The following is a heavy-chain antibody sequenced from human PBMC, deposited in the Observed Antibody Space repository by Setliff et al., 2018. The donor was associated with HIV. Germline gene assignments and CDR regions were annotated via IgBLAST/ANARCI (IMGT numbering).Heavy chain of an antibody. D-gene: IGHD2-15*01. CDR2: VIPNSGKT. CDR1: GLSFDDYY. CDR3: ARDLAYCSGGSCYRPFIYYFYYMDV. Sequence: GASVKVSCTASGLSFDDYYIHWVRQAPGQGLEWMGCVIPNSGKTYYAQEFQGRVTMTSDTSINTAYMEVSWLTSDDTVIYYCARDLAYCSGGSCYRPFIYYFYYMDVWGKGATVTVSS. V-gene: IGHV1-2*02. J-gene: IGHJ6*03.